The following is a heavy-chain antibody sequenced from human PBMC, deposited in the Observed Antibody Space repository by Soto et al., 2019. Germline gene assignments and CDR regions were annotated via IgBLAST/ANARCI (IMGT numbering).Heavy chain of an antibody. CDR1: GRIFRSFP. CDR3: ARVGSRDAYNYVLDQ. V-gene: IGHV1-69*06. Sequence: QVQVVQSGAEVKKPGSSVKISCKASGRIFRSFPTSCVRHVPGQGLEWMGGVISASGSVTYAPKFQGRVTMTAVNSAGIGYMELTSLTSEDTAIYYCARVGSRDAYNYVLDQWGPGTMVTVSS. CDR2: VISASGSV. J-gene: IGHJ1*01. D-gene: IGHD5-18*01.